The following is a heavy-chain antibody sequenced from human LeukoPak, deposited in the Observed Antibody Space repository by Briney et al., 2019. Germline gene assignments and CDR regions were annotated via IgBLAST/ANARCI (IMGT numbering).Heavy chain of an antibody. CDR1: GGSISTYY. J-gene: IGHJ1*01. CDR2: IYHSGST. V-gene: IGHV4-59*01. CDR3: ARGGAARLHFQN. Sequence: SETLSLTCTVSGGSISTYYWNWIRQPPAKGLEWIGYIYHSGSTNYNPSLQSRVTISVDTSKNQFSLNLNSVTAADTAVYYCARGGAARLHFQNWGQGTLVTVSS. D-gene: IGHD6-6*01.